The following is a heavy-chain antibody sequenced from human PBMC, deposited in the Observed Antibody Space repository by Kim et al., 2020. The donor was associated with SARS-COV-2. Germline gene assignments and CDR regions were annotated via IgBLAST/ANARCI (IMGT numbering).Heavy chain of an antibody. J-gene: IGHJ4*02. Sequence: ASVKVSCKASGYTFTSYGISWVRQAPGQGLEWMGWISAYNGNTNYAQKLQGRVTMTTDTSTSTAYMELRSLRSDDTAVYYCARDITWGARGYCSSTSCQTPPLMGYWGQGTLVTVSS. CDR2: ISAYNGNT. D-gene: IGHD2-2*01. CDR3: ARDITWGARGYCSSTSCQTPPLMGY. V-gene: IGHV1-18*04. CDR1: GYTFTSYG.